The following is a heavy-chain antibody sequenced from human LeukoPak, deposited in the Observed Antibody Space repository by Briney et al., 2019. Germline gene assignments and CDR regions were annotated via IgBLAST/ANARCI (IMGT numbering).Heavy chain of an antibody. V-gene: IGHV3-23*01. CDR2: ISASGGST. CDR3: ARDCSSTSCYEAPPNFDY. Sequence: GGSLRLSCAASGFTFSSSAMSWVRQVPGKGLEWVSGISASGGSTSYADSVRGRFTISRDNSKNSLYLQMNSLRAEDTAVYYCARDCSSTSCYEAPPNFDYWGQGTLVTVSS. J-gene: IGHJ4*02. D-gene: IGHD2-2*01. CDR1: GFTFSSSA.